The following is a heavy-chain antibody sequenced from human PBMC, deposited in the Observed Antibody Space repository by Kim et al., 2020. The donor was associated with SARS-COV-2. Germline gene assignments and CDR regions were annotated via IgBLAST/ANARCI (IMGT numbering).Heavy chain of an antibody. CDR2: IRSKANSYAT. CDR3: TSASSGWYFPLGY. Sequence: GGSLRLSCAASGFTFSGSAMHWVRQASGKGLEWVGRIRSKANSYATAYAASVKGRFTISRDDSKNTAYLQMNSLKTEDTAVYYCTSASSGWYFPLGYWGQGTLVTVSS. J-gene: IGHJ4*02. V-gene: IGHV3-73*01. CDR1: GFTFSGSA. D-gene: IGHD6-19*01.